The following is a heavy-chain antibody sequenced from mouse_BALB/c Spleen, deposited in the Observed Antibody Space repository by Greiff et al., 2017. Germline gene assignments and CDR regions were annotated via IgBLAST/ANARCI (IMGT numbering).Heavy chain of an antibody. Sequence: QVQLQQSGAELAKPGASVKMSCKASGYTFTSYWMHWVKQRPGQGLEWIGYINPSTGYTEYNQKFKDKATLTADKSSSTAYMQLSSLTSEDSAVYYCARSLGGYDPYWGQGTLVTVSA. D-gene: IGHD2-2*01. V-gene: IGHV1-7*01. J-gene: IGHJ3*01. CDR1: GYTFTSYW. CDR3: ARSLGGYDPY. CDR2: INPSTGYT.